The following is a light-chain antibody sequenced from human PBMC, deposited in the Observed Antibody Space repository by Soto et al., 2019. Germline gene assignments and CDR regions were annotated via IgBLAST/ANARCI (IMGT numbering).Light chain of an antibody. V-gene: IGKV3-20*01. Sequence: PGERATLSCRASQSVSSSYLAWYQKKPGQAPRLLIYGASNRATGIPDRFSGGGSGTDFTLTISRLEPEDFVVYYCQHYGTSPTWTFGQGTKVEIK. J-gene: IGKJ1*01. CDR3: QHYGTSPTWT. CDR1: QSVSSSY. CDR2: GAS.